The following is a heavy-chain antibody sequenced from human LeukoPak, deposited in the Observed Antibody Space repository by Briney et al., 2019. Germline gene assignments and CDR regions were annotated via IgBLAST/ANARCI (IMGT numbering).Heavy chain of an antibody. Sequence: GGSLRLSCTASEFTFSSSWMTWVRQAPGKGLAWLANINEDGSTKNYVDSVKARFSISRDNAKKSLYLQMNSLRAEDTAVYYCARDRAYSTFDYWGQGTLVTVSS. CDR3: ARDRAYSTFDY. V-gene: IGHV3-7*03. J-gene: IGHJ4*02. CDR1: EFTFSSSW. CDR2: INEDGSTK. D-gene: IGHD2/OR15-2a*01.